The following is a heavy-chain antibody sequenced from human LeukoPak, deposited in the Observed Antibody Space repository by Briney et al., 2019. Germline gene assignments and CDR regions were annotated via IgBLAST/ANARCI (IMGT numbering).Heavy chain of an antibody. D-gene: IGHD3-22*01. J-gene: IGHJ5*02. CDR1: GYIFTSYY. CDR2: INPSSGST. CDR3: ARGPPGRVYDISKRALFDP. V-gene: IGHV1-46*04. Sequence: ASVRVSCTASGYIFTSYYIHWVRQAHGQGLEWMGIINPSSGSTTYAQRLQGRVTMTRDTSTSTVYMELSSLRSEDTAVYYCARGPPGRVYDISKRALFDPWGQGTLVTVSS.